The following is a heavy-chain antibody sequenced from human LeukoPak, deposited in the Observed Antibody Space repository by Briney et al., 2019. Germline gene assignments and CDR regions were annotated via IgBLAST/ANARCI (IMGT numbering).Heavy chain of an antibody. CDR1: DGSMSSYY. V-gene: IGHV4-59*01. J-gene: IGHJ4*02. CDR3: ASLTPGGPFGF. D-gene: IGHD3-16*01. Sequence: PSETLSLTCTVSDGSMSSYYWSWIRQPPGKGLEWIGYTHYSGSTNYNPSLKSRVTTSVDTSKNQVSLKLSSVTAADTAVYYCASLTPGGPFGFWGQGTLVTVSS. CDR2: THYSGST.